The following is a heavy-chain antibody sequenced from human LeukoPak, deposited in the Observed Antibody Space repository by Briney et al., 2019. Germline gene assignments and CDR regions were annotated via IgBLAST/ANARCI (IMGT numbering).Heavy chain of an antibody. D-gene: IGHD3-10*01. V-gene: IGHV2-5*02. CDR2: IYWDDDK. CDR1: GFSLSTSGVG. J-gene: IGHJ5*02. CDR3: AHRRSGYYGSIWFDP. Sequence: ESGPTLVKPTQTLTLTCTFSGFSLSTSGVGVGWIRQPPGKALEWLALIYWDDDKRYSPSLKSRLTITKDTSKNQVVLTMTNMDPVDTATYYCAHRRSGYYGSIWFDPWGQGTLVTVSS.